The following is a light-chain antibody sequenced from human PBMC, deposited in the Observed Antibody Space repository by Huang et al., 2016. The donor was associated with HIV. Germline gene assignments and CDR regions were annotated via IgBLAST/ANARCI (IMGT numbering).Light chain of an antibody. Sequence: ETVMTQSPVTLSVSPGDRASLSCRSSQIVSRHLARYQQKPGQAPRVLIYAASTRATGVPARFSGSGAGTEFTLTISTLQSEDSAVYYCQQYNDFRSTFGPGTRVEIK. CDR3: QQYNDFRST. CDR1: QIVSRH. J-gene: IGKJ3*01. V-gene: IGKV3-15*01. CDR2: AAS.